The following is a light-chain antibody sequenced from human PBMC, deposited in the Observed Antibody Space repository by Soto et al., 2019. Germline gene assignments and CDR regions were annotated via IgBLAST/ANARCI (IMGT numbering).Light chain of an antibody. V-gene: IGKV1-39*01. J-gene: IGKJ2*01. CDR2: TTS. CDR3: QQSFTAPYT. CDR1: QTIAMY. Sequence: DIQMPQSPSSLSASVGDRVTITCRASQTIAMYVNWFQQKPGKAPNPLIYTTSSLQSGVPPRFRGSGSETDFALTSGRLQPEDSATYYCQQSFTAPYTFGQGTKLEIK.